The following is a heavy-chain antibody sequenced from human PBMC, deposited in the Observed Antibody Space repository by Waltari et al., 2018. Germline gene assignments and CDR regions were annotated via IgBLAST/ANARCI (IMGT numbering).Heavy chain of an antibody. CDR2: IKGKADGGTT. D-gene: IGHD5-18*01. CDR1: DLVFANAW. J-gene: IGHJ4*02. V-gene: IGHV3-15*02. Sequence: EVQLVESGGTLVEPGGSLRLSCEASDLVFANAWMSWVRQAPGKGLQWVGHIKGKADGGTTDYAAPVKGRFTISRDDSKKTLFLQMSGLKTDDTAIYFCATNGYTSTWYDYWGQGTLVSVSS. CDR3: ATNGYTSTWYDY.